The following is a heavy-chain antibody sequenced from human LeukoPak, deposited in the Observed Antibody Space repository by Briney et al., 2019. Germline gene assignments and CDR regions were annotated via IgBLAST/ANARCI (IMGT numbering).Heavy chain of an antibody. D-gene: IGHD4-23*01. CDR2: ISYTGTA. CDR1: GGSITINNYY. Sequence: PSETLSLTCTVSGGSITINNYYWAWIRQPPGKGLEWIGSISYTGTAYYHPSLKNRVTISVDTSKNQFSLRLSSLTAADTAVYYCARSTTVDPGYFDYWGQGTLVTVSS. J-gene: IGHJ4*02. CDR3: ARSTTVDPGYFDY. V-gene: IGHV4-39*07.